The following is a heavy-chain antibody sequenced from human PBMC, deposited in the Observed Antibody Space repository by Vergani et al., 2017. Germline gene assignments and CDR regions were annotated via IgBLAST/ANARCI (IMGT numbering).Heavy chain of an antibody. D-gene: IGHD3-10*01. CDR2: VSADGDST. CDR1: GFTFSNFG. J-gene: IGHJ4*02. Sequence: EVQLVETGGGLIQPGGSLRLSCAGSGFTFSNFGMTWVRQAPGKGLEWVSTVSADGDSTYYAESVKGRFTISRDNPKNTVHLQMNNLRTEDTAIYYCAKQDFVSGNYLFDYWGQGTLVTVSS. V-gene: IGHV3-23*04. CDR3: AKQDFVSGNYLFDY.